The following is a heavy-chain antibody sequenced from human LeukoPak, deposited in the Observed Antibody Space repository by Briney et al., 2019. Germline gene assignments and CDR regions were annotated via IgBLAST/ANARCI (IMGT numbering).Heavy chain of an antibody. V-gene: IGHV3-7*01. CDR3: ARDYAYRSSWYGIDY. D-gene: IGHD6-13*01. CDR1: GFTFSSYS. J-gene: IGHJ4*02. Sequence: GGSLRLSCAASGFTFSSYSMNWVRQAPGKGLEWVANIKQDGSEKYYVDSVKGRFTISRDNAKNSLYLQMNSLRAEDTAVYYCARDYAYRSSWYGIDYWGQGTLVTVSS. CDR2: IKQDGSEK.